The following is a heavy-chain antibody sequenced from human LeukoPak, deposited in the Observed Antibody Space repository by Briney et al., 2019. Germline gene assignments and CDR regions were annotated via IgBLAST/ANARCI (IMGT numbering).Heavy chain of an antibody. CDR3: VKDRKARASGVSYFDY. J-gene: IGHJ4*02. V-gene: IGHV3-64D*09. D-gene: IGHD3-10*01. CDR2: ISSNGGST. Sequence: GGSLRLSCSASGFTFSSYAMHWVRQAPGKGLEYVSAISSNGGSTYYADSVKGRFTISRDNSKNTLYLQMSSLRAEDTAVYYCVKDRKARASGVSYFDYWGQGTLVTVSS. CDR1: GFTFSSYA.